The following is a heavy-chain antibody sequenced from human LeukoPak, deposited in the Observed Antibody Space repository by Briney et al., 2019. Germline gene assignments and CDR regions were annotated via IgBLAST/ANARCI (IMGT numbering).Heavy chain of an antibody. Sequence: NPSETLSLTCTVSGFSISSGHYWGWVRQPPGAGLEWIGSVYQSGTTYYNPSLKSRVTTSVDVSKNQFSLRLRPVTAADTAVYYCARIFIRNGYSSYFDCWGQGTLVTVSS. D-gene: IGHD5-18*01. J-gene: IGHJ4*02. CDR2: VYQSGTT. CDR1: GFSISSGHY. CDR3: ARIFIRNGYSSYFDC. V-gene: IGHV4-38-2*02.